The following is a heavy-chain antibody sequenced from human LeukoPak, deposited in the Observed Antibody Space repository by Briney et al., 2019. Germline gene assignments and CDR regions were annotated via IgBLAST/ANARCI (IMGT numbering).Heavy chain of an antibody. J-gene: IGHJ4*02. Sequence: GASVKVSCKASGYTFSGFYVHWVRQAPGQRLEWMGIIKVSGGRTEYAQKFQGRVTVTRDMSTSTVYMELDNLRSEDTAVYYCAREPPESYYFDNWGQGTLVTVSS. V-gene: IGHV1-46*01. CDR2: IKVSGGRT. CDR1: GYTFSGFY. CDR3: AREPPESYYFDN.